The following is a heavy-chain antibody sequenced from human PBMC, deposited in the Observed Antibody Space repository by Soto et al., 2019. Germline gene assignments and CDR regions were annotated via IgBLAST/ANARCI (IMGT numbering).Heavy chain of an antibody. D-gene: IGHD1-20*01. Sequence: GGSLRLSCAASGFSFTTNVLHWVRQAPGKGLEWVAVMSPSGAEKYYTDSVKGRFTISRDNSKNTLYLEMNSLTSEDTAVYYCVLDNIPGAPDYFNYWGQGTLVTVSS. J-gene: IGHJ4*02. CDR3: VLDNIPGAPDYFNY. V-gene: IGHV3-30-3*01. CDR1: GFSFTTNV. CDR2: MSPSGAEK.